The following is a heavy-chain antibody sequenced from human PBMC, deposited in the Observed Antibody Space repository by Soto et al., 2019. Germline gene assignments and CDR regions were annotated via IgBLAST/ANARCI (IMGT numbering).Heavy chain of an antibody. J-gene: IGHJ4*02. CDR3: ARPGGSSSYFDY. CDR2: IYYSGST. D-gene: IGHD6-6*01. Sequence: SETLSLTCTVSGGSISSSSYYWGWIRQPPGKGLEWIGSIYYSGSTYYNPSLKSRVTISVDTSKNQFSQKLSSVTAADTAVYYCARPGGSSSYFDYWGQGTLVTVSS. V-gene: IGHV4-39*01. CDR1: GGSISSSSYY.